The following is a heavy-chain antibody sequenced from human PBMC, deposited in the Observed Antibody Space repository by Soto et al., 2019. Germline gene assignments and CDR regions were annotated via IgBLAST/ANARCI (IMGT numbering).Heavy chain of an antibody. Sequence: GASVKVSCKASGGTFSSYAISWVRQAPGQGLEWMGGIIPIFGTANCAQKFQGRVTITADESTSTAYMELSSLRSEDTAVYYCASYRPDIVVVPAAQYYYGMDVWGQGTTVTVSS. D-gene: IGHD2-2*01. CDR1: GGTFSSYA. CDR2: IIPIFGTA. V-gene: IGHV1-69*13. CDR3: ASYRPDIVVVPAAQYYYGMDV. J-gene: IGHJ6*02.